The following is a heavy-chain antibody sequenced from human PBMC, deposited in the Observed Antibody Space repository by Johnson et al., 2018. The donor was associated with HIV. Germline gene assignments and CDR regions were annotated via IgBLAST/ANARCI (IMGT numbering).Heavy chain of an antibody. D-gene: IGHD5-18*01. CDR3: ARPGDTTMVSAFDI. J-gene: IGHJ3*02. CDR2: IKQDGREK. CDR1: GFTFSAYW. Sequence: VHLVESGGGLVQPGGSLRLSCAASGFTFSAYWMTWVRQAPGKGLEWVAKIKQDGREKYYVDSVKGRFTISRDNAKNSLYLQMNSLRAEDTAVYYCARPGDTTMVSAFDIWGQGTMVTVSS. V-gene: IGHV3-7*01.